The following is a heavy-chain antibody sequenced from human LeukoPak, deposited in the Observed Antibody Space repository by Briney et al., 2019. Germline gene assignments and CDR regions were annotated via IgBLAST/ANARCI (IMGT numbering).Heavy chain of an antibody. Sequence: GGSLRLSCAASGFTFSSYWMSWVRQAPGKGLEWVANIKQDGSEKYYVDSVKGRFTISRDNAKNSLYLQMNSLRAEDTAVYYCARENYDFWSGYYAPGDYYYYYMDVSGKGTTVTVSS. CDR3: ARENYDFWSGYYAPGDYYYYYMDV. V-gene: IGHV3-7*01. D-gene: IGHD3-3*01. CDR1: GFTFSSYW. CDR2: IKQDGSEK. J-gene: IGHJ6*03.